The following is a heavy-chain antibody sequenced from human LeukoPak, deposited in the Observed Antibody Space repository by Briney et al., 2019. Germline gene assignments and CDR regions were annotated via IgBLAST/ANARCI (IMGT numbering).Heavy chain of an antibody. CDR2: IWYDGSNK. CDR1: GFTFSSYG. CDR3: ATNSVAATLGH. J-gene: IGHJ4*02. V-gene: IGHV3-33*01. Sequence: GRPLRLSCAASGFTFSSYGMHWVRQAPGKGLEWVAVIWYDGSNKYYADSVKGRFTISRDNSKNTLYLQMNSLRAEDTAVYYCATNSVAATLGHWGQGTLVTVSS. D-gene: IGHD2-15*01.